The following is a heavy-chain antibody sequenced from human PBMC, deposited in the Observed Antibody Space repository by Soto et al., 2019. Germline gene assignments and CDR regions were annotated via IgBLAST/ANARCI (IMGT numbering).Heavy chain of an antibody. J-gene: IGHJ4*02. D-gene: IGHD3-10*01. CDR2: CRTGGDDGTT. V-gene: IGHV3-23*01. CDR3: AKQVNPAPGSQYFDS. Sequence: RRLSCAAAGFTFSSYSMSWVRQAPGKGLEWVSGCRTGGDDGTTYYADSVKGRFTISRDNSKNTLFLQMNSLRAEDTAIYYCAKQVNPAPGSQYFDSCGQGTLVTVSS. CDR1: GFTFSSYS.